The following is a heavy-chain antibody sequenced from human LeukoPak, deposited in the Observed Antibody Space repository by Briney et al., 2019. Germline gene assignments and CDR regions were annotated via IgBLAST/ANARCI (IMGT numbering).Heavy chain of an antibody. Sequence: PGGTLRLSCAGSGFALKSYSLSWVRQAPGKGLEWVSSISSTSAYIYYADSVKGRFTISRDNVDNVVYLQMNSLGAEDTAVYYCARVAVSGPTGWFDSWGQGTLVIVSS. D-gene: IGHD2-8*02. CDR3: ARVAVSGPTGWFDS. CDR1: GFALKSYS. CDR2: ISSTSAYI. J-gene: IGHJ5*01. V-gene: IGHV3-21*01.